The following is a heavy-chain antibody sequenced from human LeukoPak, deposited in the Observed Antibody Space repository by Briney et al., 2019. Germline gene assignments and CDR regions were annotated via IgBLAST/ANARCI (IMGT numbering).Heavy chain of an antibody. CDR3: ARDGGFYYDSSGYNI. J-gene: IGHJ4*02. CDR2: INPNGGGT. CDR1: GYTFTGYC. Sequence: ASVKVSCKASGYTFTGYCMHWVRQAPGQGLEWMGWINPNGGGTKYAQKFQGRVSMTRDTSISTAYMQLSRLTSDDTAVYFCARDGGFYYDSSGYNIWGQGTLVTVSS. D-gene: IGHD3-22*01. V-gene: IGHV1-2*02.